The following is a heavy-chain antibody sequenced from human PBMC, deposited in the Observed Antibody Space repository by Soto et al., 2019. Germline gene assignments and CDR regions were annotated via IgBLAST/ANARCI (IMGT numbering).Heavy chain of an antibody. CDR3: VRGTLYSVYDF. CDR2: IYPSGST. Sequence: SETLSPTCTVSGGSIIGHSWICVRQPSVKGREWIGHIYPSGSTSYNPSLRRRGTMSLDTSSNQIFLNLTSVTAADTAVFYCVRGTLYSVYDFWAPGTLVTVSS. J-gene: IGHJ4*02. CDR1: GGSIIGHS. V-gene: IGHV4-4*07. D-gene: IGHD5-12*01.